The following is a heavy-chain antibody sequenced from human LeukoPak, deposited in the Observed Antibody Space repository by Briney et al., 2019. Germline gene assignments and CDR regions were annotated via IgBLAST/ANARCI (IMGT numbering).Heavy chain of an antibody. D-gene: IGHD6-19*01. CDR2: INHSGST. V-gene: IGHV4-34*01. Sequence: SETLSLTCAVYGGSFSGYYWSWIRQPPGKGLEWIGEINHSGSTNYNPSLKSRVTISVDTSKNQFSLKLSSVTAADTAVYYCARASYSSGWYEDYWGQGTLVTVSS. CDR3: ARASYSSGWYEDY. CDR1: GGSFSGYY. J-gene: IGHJ4*02.